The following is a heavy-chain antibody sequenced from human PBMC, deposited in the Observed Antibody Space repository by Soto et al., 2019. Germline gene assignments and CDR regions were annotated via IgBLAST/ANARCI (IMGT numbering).Heavy chain of an antibody. J-gene: IGHJ4*02. CDR2: IKEDESEI. Sequence: GGSLRLSCAASGFTFSSYWMSWVRQAPGKGPEWVANIKEDESEIYYVDSVKGRFTISRDNAKNSLYLQMNSLRAEDTAVYYCAREGVRGYDYWGQGTQDTGSS. CDR1: GFTFSSYW. CDR3: AREGVRGYDY. V-gene: IGHV3-7*04. D-gene: IGHD3-10*01.